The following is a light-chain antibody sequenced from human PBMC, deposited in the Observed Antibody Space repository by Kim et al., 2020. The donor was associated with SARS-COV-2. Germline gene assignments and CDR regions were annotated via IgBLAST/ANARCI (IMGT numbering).Light chain of an antibody. Sequence: GERATLAWRAGRNNYSSLAWYQQKPGQAPRHLIYGASIGATGIPARCSGSGCGTEFTLIISSLQSEDSALYYCQQYSNRPPLTIGGGTKVDIK. CDR3: QQYSNRPPLT. J-gene: IGKJ4*01. V-gene: IGKV3-15*01. CDR2: GAS. CDR1: RNNYSS.